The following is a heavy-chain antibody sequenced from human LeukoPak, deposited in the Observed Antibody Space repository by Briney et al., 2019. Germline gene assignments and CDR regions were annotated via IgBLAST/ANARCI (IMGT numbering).Heavy chain of an antibody. V-gene: IGHV4-59*01. Sequence: PSETLSLTCAVYGGSFSGYYWSWIRQPPGKGLEWIGFFHHTGGTNYNPYVKSRVTISGDTPKNQVSLKMTSVTAADTAVYYCATNRPVGGAYWGSFDMWGHGTLVTVSS. D-gene: IGHD2-8*02. CDR3: ATNRPVGGAYWGSFDM. CDR2: FHHTGGT. CDR1: GGSFSGYY. J-gene: IGHJ3*02.